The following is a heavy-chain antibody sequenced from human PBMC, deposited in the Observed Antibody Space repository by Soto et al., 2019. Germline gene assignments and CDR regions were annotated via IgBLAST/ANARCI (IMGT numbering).Heavy chain of an antibody. CDR2: ISAYNGNT. CDR1: GYTFTSYG. CDR3: AVDSSGYSYFDY. Sequence: ASVKVSCKASGYTFTSYGISWVRQAPGQGLEWMGWISAYNGNTNYAQKLQGRVTMTTDTFTSTACMELRSLRSDDTAVYYCAVDSSGYSYFDYWGQATLVTVSS. J-gene: IGHJ4*02. D-gene: IGHD3-22*01. V-gene: IGHV1-18*01.